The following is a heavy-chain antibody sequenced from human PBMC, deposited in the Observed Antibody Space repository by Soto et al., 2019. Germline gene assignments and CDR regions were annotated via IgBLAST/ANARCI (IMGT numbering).Heavy chain of an antibody. D-gene: IGHD3-10*01. CDR1: GYTFTSYD. J-gene: IGHJ4*02. Sequence: VASVKVSCKASGYTFTSYDINWVRQATGQGLEWMGWMNPNSGNTGYAQKFQGRVTMTRNTSISTAYMQLNSVTPEDTAVYYCARGAVVVRGVMDYWGQGTLVTVSS. CDR3: ARGAVVVRGVMDY. CDR2: MNPNSGNT. V-gene: IGHV1-8*01.